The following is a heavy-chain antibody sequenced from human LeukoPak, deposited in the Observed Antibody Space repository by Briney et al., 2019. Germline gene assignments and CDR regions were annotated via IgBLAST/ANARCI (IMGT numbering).Heavy chain of an antibody. D-gene: IGHD2-2*01. J-gene: IGHJ4*02. CDR1: GGSISSGGNN. V-gene: IGHV4-39*07. Sequence: SETLSLTCTVSGGSISSGGNNWSWIRHHPGKGLEWIGEINHSGSTNYNPSLKSRVTISVDTSKNQFSLKLSSVTAADTAVYYCASRGHCSSTSCYLYNYWGQGTLVTVSS. CDR3: ASRGHCSSTSCYLYNY. CDR2: INHSGST.